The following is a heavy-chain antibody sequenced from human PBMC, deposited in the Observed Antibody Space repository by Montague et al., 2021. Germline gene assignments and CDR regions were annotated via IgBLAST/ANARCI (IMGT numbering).Heavy chain of an antibody. CDR1: GYSISSGYY. Sequence: SETLSLTCTVSGYSISSGYYWGWIRQPPGKGLEWIGSIFHSGSTYYNPSLKSRVTISVDTSKNQFSLKLTSVTAADTAQYYCARDREAAPFDYWGQGTLVTVSS. J-gene: IGHJ4*02. D-gene: IGHD2-15*01. V-gene: IGHV4-38-2*02. CDR3: ARDREAAPFDY. CDR2: IFHSGST.